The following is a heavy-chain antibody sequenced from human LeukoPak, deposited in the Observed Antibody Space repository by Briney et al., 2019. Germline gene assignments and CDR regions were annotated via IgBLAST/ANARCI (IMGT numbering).Heavy chain of an antibody. CDR1: GGSISSYY. D-gene: IGHD6-13*01. CDR2: IYYSGST. J-gene: IGHJ6*02. Sequence: PSETLSLTCTVSGGSISSYYWSWIRQPPGKGLEWIGYIYYSGSTNYNPSLKSRVTISVDTSKNQFSLKLSSVTAADTAVYYCARAKVGSSWPVLNYYYGMDVWGQGTTVTVSS. CDR3: ARAKVGSSWPVLNYYYGMDV. V-gene: IGHV4-59*01.